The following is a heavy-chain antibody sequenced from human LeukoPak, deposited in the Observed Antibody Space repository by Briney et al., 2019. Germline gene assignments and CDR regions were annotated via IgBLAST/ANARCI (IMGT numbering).Heavy chain of an antibody. D-gene: IGHD3-10*01. CDR1: GFTFSSYW. Sequence: GGSLRLSCAAYGFTFSSYWMSWVRQAPGKGLEWVANIKQDGSEKYYVDSVKGRFIISRDNAKNSLYLQMNSLRAEDTAVYYCARDRTKTGVLLWFGEGYMDVWGKGTTVTISS. V-gene: IGHV3-7*01. J-gene: IGHJ6*03. CDR3: ARDRTKTGVLLWFGEGYMDV. CDR2: IKQDGSEK.